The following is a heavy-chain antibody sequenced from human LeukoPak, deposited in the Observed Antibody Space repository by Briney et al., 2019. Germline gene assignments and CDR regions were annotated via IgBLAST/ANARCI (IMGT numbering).Heavy chain of an antibody. CDR2: ISSTSAHI. V-gene: IGHV3-21*01. CDR3: TSRYCTTTNCYSFDN. CDR1: GFSFNTYS. J-gene: IGHJ3*02. Sequence: PGGSLRLSCAASGFSFNTYSMNWVRQAPGKGLEWVSSISSTSAHIFYADSVKGRFSISRDKAKNSLYLQMNSLRVEDTAVYYCTSRYCTTTNCYSFDNWGHGTLVTVSS. D-gene: IGHD2-2*01.